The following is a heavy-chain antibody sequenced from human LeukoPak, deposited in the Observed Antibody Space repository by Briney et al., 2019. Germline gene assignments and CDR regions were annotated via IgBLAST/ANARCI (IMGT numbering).Heavy chain of an antibody. CDR1: GFTFSSYA. J-gene: IGHJ6*02. CDR2: ISYDGSNK. Sequence: GGSLRLSCAASGFTFSSYAMHWVRQAPGKGLEWVAVISYDGSNKYYADSVKGRFTISRDNSKNTLYLQMNSLRAEDTAVYYCARDAPYYDFWSGYHPPRYYYGMDVWGQGTTVTVSS. CDR3: ARDAPYYDFWSGYHPPRYYYGMDV. D-gene: IGHD3-3*01. V-gene: IGHV3-30*04.